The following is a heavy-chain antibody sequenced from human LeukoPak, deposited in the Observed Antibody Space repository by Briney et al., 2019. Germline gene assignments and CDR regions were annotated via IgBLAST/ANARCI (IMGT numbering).Heavy chain of an antibody. CDR3: ARGRNIAVAGTRWFDP. D-gene: IGHD6-19*01. V-gene: IGHV1-2*02. Sequence: ASVKVSCKASGYTFTGYYMHWVRQAPGQGLEWMGWISPNSGGTNYAQKFQGGVTMTRDTSISTAYMELSRLRSDDTAVYYCARGRNIAVAGTRWFDPWGQGTLVTVSS. J-gene: IGHJ5*02. CDR2: ISPNSGGT. CDR1: GYTFTGYY.